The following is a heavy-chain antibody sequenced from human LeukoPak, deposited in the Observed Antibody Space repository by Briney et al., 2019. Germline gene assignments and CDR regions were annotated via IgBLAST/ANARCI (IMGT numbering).Heavy chain of an antibody. V-gene: IGHV3-53*01. J-gene: IGHJ6*02. CDR3: AREKWELPTHYYYGMDV. CDR2: IYSGGST. Sequence: GGSLRLSCTASGFSFNDDRMSWVRQAPGKGLEWVSVIYSGGSTYYADSVKGRFTISRDNSKNTLYLQMNSLRAEDTAVYYCAREKWELPTHYYYGMDVWGQGTTVTASS. D-gene: IGHD1-26*01. CDR1: GFSFNDDR.